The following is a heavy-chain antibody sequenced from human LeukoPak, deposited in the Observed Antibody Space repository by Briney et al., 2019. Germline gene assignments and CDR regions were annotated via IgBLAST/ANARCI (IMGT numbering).Heavy chain of an antibody. Sequence: SVKVSCKASGGTFSSYAISWVRQAPGQGLEWMGGIIPIFGTANYAQKFQGRVTITADESTSTAYMELSILRSEDTAVYYCAQSSPVTTGIDYWGQGTLVTVSS. J-gene: IGHJ4*02. CDR1: GGTFSSYA. CDR2: IIPIFGTA. CDR3: AQSSPVTTGIDY. D-gene: IGHD4-17*01. V-gene: IGHV1-69*13.